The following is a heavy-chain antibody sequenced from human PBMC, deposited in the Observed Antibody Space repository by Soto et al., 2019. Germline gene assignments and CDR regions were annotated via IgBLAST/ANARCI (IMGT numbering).Heavy chain of an antibody. CDR2: IYYSGRT. V-gene: IGHV4-59*01. CDR1: GCSIRDYF. D-gene: IGHD4-17*01. Sequence: XETLSLTCTVSGCSIRDYFWTWIRQPPGKGLEWIGYIYYSGRTNYNPSLKGRVSISVGTSKNHFSLQLRSVTAADTAVYYCARVGGDDFGDSGGFDYWGQGTLVTVSS. CDR3: ARVGGDDFGDSGGFDY. J-gene: IGHJ4*02.